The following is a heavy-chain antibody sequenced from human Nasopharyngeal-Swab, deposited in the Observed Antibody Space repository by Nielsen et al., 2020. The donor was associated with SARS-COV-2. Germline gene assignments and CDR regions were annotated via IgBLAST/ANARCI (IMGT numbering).Heavy chain of an antibody. V-gene: IGHV4-34*01. J-gene: IGHJ6*02. CDR2: INHSGST. CDR3: ARGDTAMAGYYFYGMDV. Sequence: SETLSLTCAVYGGSFSGYYWSWIRQPPGKGLEWIGEINHSGSTNYNPSLKSRVTISVDTSKNQFSLKLSSVTAADTAVYYCARGDTAMAGYYFYGMDVWGQGTMVTVSS. CDR1: GGSFSGYY. D-gene: IGHD5-18*01.